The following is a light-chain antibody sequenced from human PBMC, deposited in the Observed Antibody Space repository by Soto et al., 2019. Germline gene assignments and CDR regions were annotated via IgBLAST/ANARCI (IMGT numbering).Light chain of an antibody. Sequence: QSVLTQPPSASGTPGQRVTISCSGSSSNIGSNYVYWYQQLPGTAPKLLIYRNNQRPSGVPDRFSGSKSGTSASLAISGLRSEDEAHYYCAAWDDSLSGAYVFGTGTKLTVL. CDR1: SSNIGSNY. J-gene: IGLJ1*01. CDR3: AAWDDSLSGAYV. V-gene: IGLV1-47*01. CDR2: RNN.